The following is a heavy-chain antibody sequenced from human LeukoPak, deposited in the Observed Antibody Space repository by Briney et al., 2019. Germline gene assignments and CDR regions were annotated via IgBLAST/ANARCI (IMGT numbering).Heavy chain of an antibody. CDR3: ARYAVPAAPYYYYYYMDV. J-gene: IGHJ6*03. D-gene: IGHD2-2*01. CDR2: IIPIFGTA. V-gene: IGHV1-69*13. CDR1: GGTFSSYA. Sequence: SVKVSCKASGGTFSSYAISWVRQAPGQGLEWMGGIIPIFGTANYAQKFQGRVTITADESTSTAYMELSSLRSEDTAVYYCARYAVPAAPYYYYYYMDVWGTGTTVTVSS.